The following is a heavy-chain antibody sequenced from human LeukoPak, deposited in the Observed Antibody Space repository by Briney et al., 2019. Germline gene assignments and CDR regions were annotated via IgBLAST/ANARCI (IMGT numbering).Heavy chain of an antibody. CDR3: ARDYEAPGDY. CDR2: IKEDGRGK. J-gene: IGHJ4*02. CDR1: GLTFRRYW. Sequence: PGGSLRLSCAVSGLTFRRYWMSWVRQAPGKGLEWVASIKEDGRGKYYVDSVKGRFTISRDNVKNSLYLQMNSLRAEDTAVYYCARDYEAPGDYWGQGTLVTVSS. V-gene: IGHV3-7*01. D-gene: IGHD3-16*01.